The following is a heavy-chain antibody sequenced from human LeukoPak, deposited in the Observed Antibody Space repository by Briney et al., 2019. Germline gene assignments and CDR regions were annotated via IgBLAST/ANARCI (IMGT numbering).Heavy chain of an antibody. CDR1: GGSFSGYY. CDR2: INHSGST. Sequence: PSETLPLTCAVYGGSFSGYYWSWIRQPPGKGLEWIGEINHSGSTNYNPSLKSRVTISVDTSKNQFSLKLSSVTAEDTAVYYCAKGDSSGNHEYYFDYWGQGALVTVSS. J-gene: IGHJ4*02. D-gene: IGHD3-22*01. V-gene: IGHV4-34*01. CDR3: AKGDSSGNHEYYFDY.